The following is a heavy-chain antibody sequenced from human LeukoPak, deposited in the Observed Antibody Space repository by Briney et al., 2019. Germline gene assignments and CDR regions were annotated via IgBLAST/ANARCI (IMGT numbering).Heavy chain of an antibody. D-gene: IGHD5-12*01. CDR2: VFHSGST. CDR1: GDFISRSSYY. CDR3: GRHRPQVDPIDH. J-gene: IGHJ4*02. Sequence: SETLSLTCTVSGDFISRSSYYWAWFRQSPGKGLEYLGSVFHSGSTYYNPSLRSRVTVSVDTSKNQFSLKVFYVTDADTAMYFCGRHRPQVDPIDHWGQGILVTVSS. V-gene: IGHV4-39*01.